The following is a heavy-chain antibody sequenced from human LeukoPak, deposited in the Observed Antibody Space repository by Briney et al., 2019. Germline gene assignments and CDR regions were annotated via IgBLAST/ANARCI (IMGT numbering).Heavy chain of an antibody. CDR2: VYYSEST. CDR1: GGSMSSSSYY. CDR3: ARDGGYYYGSGSYYSGFRSDWFDP. D-gene: IGHD3-10*01. Sequence: SETLSLTCSVSGGSMSSSSYYWGRIRQPPGKGLEWIGNVYYSESTYYNSSLKTRVTISVDTSKNQFSLKLSSVTAADTAVYYCARDGGYYYGSGSYYSGFRSDWFDPWGQGTLVTVSS. J-gene: IGHJ5*02. V-gene: IGHV4-39*07.